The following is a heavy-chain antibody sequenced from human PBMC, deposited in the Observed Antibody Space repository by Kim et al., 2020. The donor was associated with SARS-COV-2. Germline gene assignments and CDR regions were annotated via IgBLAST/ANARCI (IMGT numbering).Heavy chain of an antibody. V-gene: IGHV3-11*01. CDR1: GFTFSDYY. CDR3: ARDLHSSGGKFSQFDY. J-gene: IGHJ4*02. Sequence: GGSLRLSCAASGFTFSDYYMNWIRQAPGKGLEWVAYISSSGTTIYYADSVKGRFTISRDNGKNSVYLQMNSLRAEDTAMYYCARDLHSSGGKFSQFDYCGQGTLATVSS. D-gene: IGHD6-19*01. CDR2: ISSSGTTI.